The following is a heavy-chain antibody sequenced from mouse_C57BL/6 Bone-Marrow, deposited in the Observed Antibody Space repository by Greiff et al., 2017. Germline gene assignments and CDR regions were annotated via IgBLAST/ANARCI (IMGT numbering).Heavy chain of an antibody. Sequence: QVQLKESGAELARPGASVKMSCKASGYTFTSYTMHWVKQRPGQGLEWIGYINPSSGYTKYNQKFKDKATLTADKSSSTAYMQLSSLTSEDSAVYYCARGRVQLRLRFAYWGQGTLVTVSA. CDR2: INPSSGYT. CDR3: ARGRVQLRLRFAY. J-gene: IGHJ3*01. V-gene: IGHV1-4*01. D-gene: IGHD3-2*02. CDR1: GYTFTSYT.